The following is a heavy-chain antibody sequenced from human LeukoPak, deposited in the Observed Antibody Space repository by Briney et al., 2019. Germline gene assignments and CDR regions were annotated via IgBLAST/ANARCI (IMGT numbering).Heavy chain of an antibody. CDR2: IIPIFGIA. Sequence: SVKVSCKASGGTFSSYAISWVRQAPGQGLEWMGRIIPIFGIANYAQKFQGRVTITADKSTSAAYMELSSLRSEDTAVYYCARDRGEWYDSSGYYGDWGQGTLVTVSS. CDR3: ARDRGEWYDSSGYYGD. J-gene: IGHJ4*02. V-gene: IGHV1-69*04. D-gene: IGHD3-22*01. CDR1: GGTFSSYA.